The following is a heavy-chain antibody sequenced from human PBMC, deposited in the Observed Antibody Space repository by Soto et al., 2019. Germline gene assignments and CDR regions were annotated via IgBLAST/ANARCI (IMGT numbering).Heavy chain of an antibody. D-gene: IGHD4-17*01. CDR3: ARSRDYGYYYGMDV. J-gene: IGHJ6*02. V-gene: IGHV1-3*01. CDR1: GYTFTSYA. Sequence: QVQLVQSGAEVKKPGASVKGSCNASGYTFTSYAMHWVRQAPGQRLEWMGWINAGNGNTKYSQKFQGRVTITRDTSESTAYMELSSLRSEDTAVYYCARSRDYGYYYGMDVWVQGTTVTVSS. CDR2: INAGNGNT.